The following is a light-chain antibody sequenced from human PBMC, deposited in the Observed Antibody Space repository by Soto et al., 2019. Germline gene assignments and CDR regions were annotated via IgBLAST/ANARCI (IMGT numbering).Light chain of an antibody. CDR2: LNSDGSH. Sequence: QLVLTQSPSASAFLGASVKLTCTLSSNHYMYTIAWHQHQPQRGPRYLMRLNSDGSHIKGDGIPDRFSGSSSGPERYLIISSLQSDDEGDYYCQTWGAAEVLFGGGTQLTVL. J-gene: IGLJ7*01. V-gene: IGLV4-69*01. CDR1: SNHYMYT. CDR3: QTWGAAEVL.